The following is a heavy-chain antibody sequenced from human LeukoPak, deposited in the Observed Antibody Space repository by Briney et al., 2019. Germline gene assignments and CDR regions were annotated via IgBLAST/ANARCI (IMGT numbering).Heavy chain of an antibody. CDR1: GFTFDDYA. D-gene: IGHD3-22*01. Sequence: QSGGSLRLSCAASGFTFDDYAMHWVRQAPGKGLEWVSGISWNSGSIGYADSVKGRFTISRDNAKNSLYLQMNSLRAEDTALYYCAKDRSRGPDSSGYYVDYWGQGTLVTVSS. CDR3: AKDRSRGPDSSGYYVDY. CDR2: ISWNSGSI. J-gene: IGHJ4*02. V-gene: IGHV3-9*01.